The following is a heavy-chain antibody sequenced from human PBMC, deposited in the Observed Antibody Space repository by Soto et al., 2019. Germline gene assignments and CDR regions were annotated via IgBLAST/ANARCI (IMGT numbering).Heavy chain of an antibody. J-gene: IGHJ3*02. V-gene: IGHV1-69*12. Sequence: QVQLVQSGAEVKKPGSSVKVSCKASGGTFSSYAISWVRQAPGQGLEWMGGIIPIFGTANYAQKFQGRVTITADESTSTAYMELSSLRSEATAVYYCARELSIVLVPAADYDAFDIWGQGTMVTVSS. D-gene: IGHD2-2*01. CDR1: GGTFSSYA. CDR2: IIPIFGTA. CDR3: ARELSIVLVPAADYDAFDI.